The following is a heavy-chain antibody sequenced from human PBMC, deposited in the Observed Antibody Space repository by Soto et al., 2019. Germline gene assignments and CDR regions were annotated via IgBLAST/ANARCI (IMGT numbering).Heavy chain of an antibody. Sequence: GGSLRLSCAASRFTFSSYSMNWVRQAPGKGLEWVSSISSSSSYIYYADSVKGRFTISRDNAKNSLYLQMNSLRAEDTAVYYCARAGLDIVVVPAAIRYYYYGMDVWGQGTTVTVSS. CDR1: RFTFSSYS. CDR3: ARAGLDIVVVPAAIRYYYYGMDV. D-gene: IGHD2-2*03. CDR2: ISSSSSYI. V-gene: IGHV3-21*01. J-gene: IGHJ6*02.